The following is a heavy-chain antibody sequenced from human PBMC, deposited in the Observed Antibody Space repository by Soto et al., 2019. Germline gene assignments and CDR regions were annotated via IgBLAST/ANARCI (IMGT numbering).Heavy chain of an antibody. Sequence: QVQLVQSGAEVKKPGSSVKVSCKASGGTFSSYAISWVRQAPGQGLEWMGGIIPILGTANHAQNFQGRVMITADASRSTGYMALSSLRSEDTAVYYCARWKYGSGSSKQFDYWGQGSLVTVSS. V-gene: IGHV1-69*01. CDR2: IIPILGTA. D-gene: IGHD3-10*01. CDR3: ARWKYGSGSSKQFDY. J-gene: IGHJ4*02. CDR1: GGTFSSYA.